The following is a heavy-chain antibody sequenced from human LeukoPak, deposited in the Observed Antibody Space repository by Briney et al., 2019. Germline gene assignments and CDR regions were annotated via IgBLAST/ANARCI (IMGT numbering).Heavy chain of an antibody. Sequence: ASVKVSCKASGYTFTSYYMHWVRQAPGQGLEWMGIINPSGGSTSYAQKFQGRVTMTRDTSTSTVYMELSSLRSEDTAVYYCARGNYVWGSYRLAHIFQHWGQGTLVTVSS. V-gene: IGHV1-46*03. D-gene: IGHD3-16*02. CDR2: INPSGGST. J-gene: IGHJ1*01. CDR3: ARGNYVWGSYRLAHIFQH. CDR1: GYTFTSYY.